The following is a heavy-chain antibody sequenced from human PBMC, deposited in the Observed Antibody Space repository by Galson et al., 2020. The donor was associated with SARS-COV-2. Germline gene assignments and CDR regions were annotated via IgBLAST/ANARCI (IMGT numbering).Heavy chain of an antibody. CDR2: IYTGGST. D-gene: IGHD2-21*01. J-gene: IGHJ4*02. Sequence: TGGSLRLSCAASGFTVSSNYMSWVRQAPGKGLEWVAVIYTGGSTYYADSVKGRFTISRDNSKNTLYLKMNSLRAEDTAVYYCARGRPTGLCDYWGQGSLVTVSS. V-gene: IGHV3-66*01. CDR1: GFTVSSNY. CDR3: ARGRPTGLCDY.